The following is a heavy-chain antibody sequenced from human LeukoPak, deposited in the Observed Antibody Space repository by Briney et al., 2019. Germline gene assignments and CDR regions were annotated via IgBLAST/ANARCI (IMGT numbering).Heavy chain of an antibody. J-gene: IGHJ4*02. CDR1: GFTFSSYW. CDR3: ARDGDTMAFDY. D-gene: IGHD2-21*02. V-gene: IGHV3-74*01. CDR2: INTDGTST. Sequence: GGSLRLSCAASGFTFSSYWMHWVRQAPGKGLVWVSRINTDGTSTSYADSVKGRFTISRDNAKDTLYVQMNSLRAEDTAVYYCARDGDTMAFDYWGQGTLVTVSS.